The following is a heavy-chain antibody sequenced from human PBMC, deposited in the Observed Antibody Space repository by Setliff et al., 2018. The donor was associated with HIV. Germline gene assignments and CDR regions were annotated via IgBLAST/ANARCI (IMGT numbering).Heavy chain of an antibody. CDR3: ARQDIPTGYYLFDY. Sequence: ASVKVSCKASGYTFTDYYIRWVRQAPGQGLEWMGWINPNSSDTNYLQELQGRVTMTRDTSINTVYMELSSLTSDDTALYYCARQDIPTGYYLFDYWGQGTQVTVSS. V-gene: IGHV1-2*02. J-gene: IGHJ4*02. D-gene: IGHD3-9*01. CDR1: GYTFTDYY. CDR2: INPNSSDT.